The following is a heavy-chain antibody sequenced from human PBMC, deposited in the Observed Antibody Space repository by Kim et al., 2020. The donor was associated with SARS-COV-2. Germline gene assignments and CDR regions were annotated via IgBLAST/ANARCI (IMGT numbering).Heavy chain of an antibody. J-gene: IGHJ4*02. D-gene: IGHD3-22*01. CDR3: ARSWWLLLGRVRTNEFDY. V-gene: IGHV1-3*01. CDR1: GYTFTSYA. CDR2: INAGNGNT. Sequence: ASVKVSCKASGYTFTSYAMHWVRQAPGQRLEWMGWINAGNGNTKYSQKFQGRVTITRDTSASTAYMELSSLRSEDTAVYYCARSWWLLLGRVRTNEFDYWGQGTLVTVSS.